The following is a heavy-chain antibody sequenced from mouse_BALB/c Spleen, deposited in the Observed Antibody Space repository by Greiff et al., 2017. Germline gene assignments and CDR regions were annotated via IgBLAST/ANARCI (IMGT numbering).Heavy chain of an antibody. CDR1: GYTFTSYV. CDR2: INPYNDGT. CDR3: ASPGTTVGAIDV. V-gene: IGHV1-14*01. Sequence: VQLQQSGPELVKPGASVKMSCKASGYTFTSYVMHWVKQKPGQGLEWIGYINPYNDGTKYNEKFKGKATLTADKSSSTAYMELSSLTSEASAVYYGASPGTTVGAIDVWGEGTTVTVSS. J-gene: IGHJ1*01. D-gene: IGHD1-1*01.